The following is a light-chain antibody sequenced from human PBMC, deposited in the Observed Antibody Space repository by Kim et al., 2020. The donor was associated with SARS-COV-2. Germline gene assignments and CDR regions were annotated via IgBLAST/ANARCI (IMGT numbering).Light chain of an antibody. Sequence: QSALTQPASVSGSPGQSITISCTGTSSDVDGYNYVSWYQQHPGKAPKLMIYDVSKRPSGVSNRFSGSKSGNTASLTISGLQAEDEADYYYGSYTNSSTYVFGTGTKV. CDR1: SSDVDGYNY. V-gene: IGLV2-14*01. J-gene: IGLJ1*01. CDR2: DVS. CDR3: GSYTNSSTYV.